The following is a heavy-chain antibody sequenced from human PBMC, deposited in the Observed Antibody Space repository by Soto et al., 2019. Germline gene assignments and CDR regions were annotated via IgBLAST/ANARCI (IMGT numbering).Heavy chain of an antibody. CDR1: GYTFRSYD. D-gene: IGHD3-10*01. CDR3: ARGSKGTYGMDV. V-gene: IGHV3-13*01. Sequence: PGGSLRLSCAASGYTFRSYDMHWVRQVTGKGLEWVSVIGSAGDSNSAPSVKGRFTISRENAKNSLYLQMNSLRAGDTAVYYCARGSKGTYGMDVWGQGTTVTVSS. J-gene: IGHJ6*02. CDR2: IGSAGDS.